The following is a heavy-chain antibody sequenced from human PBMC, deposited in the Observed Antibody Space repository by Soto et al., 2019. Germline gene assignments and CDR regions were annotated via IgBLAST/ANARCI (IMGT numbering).Heavy chain of an antibody. CDR3: ARDLSQEAGTPRNWFDP. CDR1: GFTFSSYA. V-gene: IGHV3-30-3*01. J-gene: IGHJ5*02. D-gene: IGHD1-1*01. CDR2: ISYDGSNK. Sequence: QVQLVESGGGVVQPGRSLRLSCAASGFTFSSYAMHWVRQAPGKGLEWVAVISYDGSNKYYADSVKGRFTISRDNSKNTRYLQMNSVRAEDTAVYYCARDLSQEAGTPRNWFDPWGQGSLVTVSS.